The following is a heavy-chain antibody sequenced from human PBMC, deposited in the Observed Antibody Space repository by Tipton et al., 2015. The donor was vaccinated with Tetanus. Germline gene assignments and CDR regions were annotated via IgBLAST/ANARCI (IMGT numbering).Heavy chain of an antibody. Sequence: VQLVQSGAEVKKSGESLKISCKASGYSFTSYWIGWVRQMPGKGLEWMGIIYPGDSDATYSPSFQGQVTISLDKSISTAYLQWSSLKASDTAIYFCARLPKHYSASGSTRGQGTQVTVSS. CDR2: IYPGDSDA. CDR1: GYSFTSYW. D-gene: IGHD3-10*01. J-gene: IGHJ4*02. CDR3: ARLPKHYSASGST. V-gene: IGHV5-51*01.